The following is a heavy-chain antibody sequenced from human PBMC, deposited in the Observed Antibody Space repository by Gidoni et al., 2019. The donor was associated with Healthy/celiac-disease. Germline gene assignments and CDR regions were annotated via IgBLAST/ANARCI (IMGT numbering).Heavy chain of an antibody. CDR3: ARMLGSSGYPAGFDY. CDR2: IDWDDDK. D-gene: IGHD3-22*01. J-gene: IGHJ4*02. V-gene: IGHV2-70*04. Sequence: QVTLKESGPALVKPTQTLTLTCTFPGLSLSTSGMRVSWIRQPPGKALEWFARIDWDDDKFYSTSLKTRLTVSKDTSKNQVVLTMTNMDPVDTATYYCARMLGSSGYPAGFDYWGQGTLVTVSS. CDR1: GLSLSTSGMR.